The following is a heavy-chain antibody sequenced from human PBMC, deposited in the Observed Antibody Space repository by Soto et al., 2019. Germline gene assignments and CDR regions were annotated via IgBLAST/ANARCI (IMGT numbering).Heavy chain of an antibody. Sequence: EGQLVESGGGWVQPGGSLRLSCAASGFTVSSNYMSWVRQAPGKGLEVVSVIYSGGSTYYADSVKRRFTISRDNSKNRVYLQMNSPRAEDTTVYYCARMGDSSGYSGWFDPWGQGTLVTVSS. CDR1: GFTVSSNY. CDR2: IYSGGST. CDR3: ARMGDSSGYSGWFDP. V-gene: IGHV3-66*01. J-gene: IGHJ5*02. D-gene: IGHD3-22*01.